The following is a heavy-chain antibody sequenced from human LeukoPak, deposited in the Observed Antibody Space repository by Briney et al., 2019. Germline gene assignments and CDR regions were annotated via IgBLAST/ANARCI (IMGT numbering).Heavy chain of an antibody. CDR1: GYTFTSYY. CDR3: AYSSSILNAFDI. J-gene: IGHJ3*02. Sequence: ASVKVSCKASGYTFTSYYMHWVPQAPGQGLDWMGIINPSGGSTSYAQTFQGRVTMTRDMSTSTVYIWLSSLRPKDTAVYYCAYSSSILNAFDIWGQGTMVTVSS. CDR2: INPSGGST. V-gene: IGHV1-46*01. D-gene: IGHD6-6*01.